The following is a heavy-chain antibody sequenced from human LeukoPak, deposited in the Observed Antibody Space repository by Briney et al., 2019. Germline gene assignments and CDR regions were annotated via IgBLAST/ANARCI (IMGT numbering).Heavy chain of an antibody. CDR3: ARDERAHCSSTSCYLFDY. Sequence: GGSLRLSCAASGFTFSSYAMSWVRQAPGKGLEWVSAISGSGGSTYYADSVKGRFTISRDNSKNTLYLQMNSLRAEDTAVYYCARDERAHCSSTSCYLFDYWGQGTLVTVSS. J-gene: IGHJ4*02. D-gene: IGHD2-2*01. V-gene: IGHV3-23*01. CDR2: ISGSGGST. CDR1: GFTFSSYA.